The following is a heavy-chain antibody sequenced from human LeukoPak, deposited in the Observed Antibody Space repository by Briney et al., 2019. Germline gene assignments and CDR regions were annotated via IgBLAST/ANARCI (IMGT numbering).Heavy chain of an antibody. V-gene: IGHV1-2*02. D-gene: IGHD2-2*01. CDR3: ARENSRGSSTSCYDY. J-gene: IGHJ4*02. Sequence: ASVKVSCKASGYTFTGYYMHWVRQAPGQGLEWMGWINPNSGGTNYAQKFQGRVTMTRDTSISTAYMELSRLRSDDTAVYYCARENSRGSSTSCYDYWGQGTLVTVSS. CDR2: INPNSGGT. CDR1: GYTFTGYY.